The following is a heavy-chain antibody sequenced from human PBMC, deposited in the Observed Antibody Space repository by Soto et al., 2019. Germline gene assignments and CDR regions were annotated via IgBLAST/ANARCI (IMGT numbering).Heavy chain of an antibody. Sequence: QLQLQESGSGLVKPSQTLSLTCAVSGGSISSGGYSWSWIRQPPGKGLEWIGYIYHNGNTYYNPSLKGRVTISVDRSKNQFSLKLSSVTAADTAVYFCAREAGRDYGEYLHYFDYWGQGTLVTVSS. V-gene: IGHV4-30-2*01. J-gene: IGHJ4*02. CDR2: IYHNGNT. CDR3: AREAGRDYGEYLHYFDY. D-gene: IGHD4-17*01. CDR1: GGSISSGGYS.